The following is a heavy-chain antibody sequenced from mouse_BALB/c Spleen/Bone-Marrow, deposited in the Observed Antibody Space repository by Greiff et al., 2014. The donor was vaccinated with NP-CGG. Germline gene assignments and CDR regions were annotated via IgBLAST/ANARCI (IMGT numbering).Heavy chain of an antibody. CDR2: IWADGST. V-gene: IGHV2-9*02. CDR3: ARITTATGAMDY. Sequence: QVQLKESGPGLVAPSQSLSITCTVSGFSLTSYGVHWVRQPPGKGLEWLGVIWADGSTNYNSALMSRLSIRKDNSKSQVFLRMNSLQTDDTAMYYCARITTATGAMDYWGQGTSVTVSS. CDR1: GFSLTSYG. J-gene: IGHJ4*01. D-gene: IGHD1-2*01.